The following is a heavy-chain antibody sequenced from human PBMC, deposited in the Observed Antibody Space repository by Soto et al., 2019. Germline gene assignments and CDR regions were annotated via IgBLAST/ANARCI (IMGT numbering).Heavy chain of an antibody. J-gene: IGHJ4*02. D-gene: IGHD2-8*01. CDR2: ISGGGDTT. V-gene: IGHV3-23*01. Sequence: LRLSCAASGFTFSSYGISWIRLSPGKGLEWVSVISGGGDTTYYTPSVKGRFTISRDDFRNTLYLQMNSLRTEDTAIYYCAKLRDFVVLPAGILDYWGPGTLVTVS. CDR3: AKLRDFVVLPAGILDY. CDR1: GFTFSSYG.